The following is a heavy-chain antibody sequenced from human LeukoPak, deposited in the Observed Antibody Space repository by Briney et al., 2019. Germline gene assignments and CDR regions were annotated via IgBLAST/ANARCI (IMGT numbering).Heavy chain of an antibody. Sequence: SETLSLTCTVSGGSISSYYWSWIRQPTGKGLEWIGRIYTSGSTNYNPSLKSRVTMSVDTSKNQFSLKLSSVTAADTAVYYCARGTTVVDYNWFDPWGQGTLVTVSS. CDR3: ARGTTVVDYNWFDP. V-gene: IGHV4-4*07. CDR2: IYTSGST. CDR1: GGSISSYY. J-gene: IGHJ5*02. D-gene: IGHD4-23*01.